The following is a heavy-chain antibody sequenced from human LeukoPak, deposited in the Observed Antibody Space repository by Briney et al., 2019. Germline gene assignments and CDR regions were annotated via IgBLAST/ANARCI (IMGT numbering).Heavy chain of an antibody. Sequence: ASVKVSCKASGYTFTGYYMHWVRQAPGQGLEWMGWINPNSGGTNYAQKFQGWVTMTRDTSISTAYMELSRLRSDDTAVYYCARGDLYGDFYYYYYGMDVWGQGTTVTVSS. D-gene: IGHD4-17*01. CDR2: INPNSGGT. V-gene: IGHV1-2*04. J-gene: IGHJ6*02. CDR3: ARGDLYGDFYYYYYGMDV. CDR1: GYTFTGYY.